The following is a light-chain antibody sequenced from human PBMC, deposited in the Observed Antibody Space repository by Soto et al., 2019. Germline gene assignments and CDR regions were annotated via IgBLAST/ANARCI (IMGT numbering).Light chain of an antibody. CDR1: QEISNY. CDR3: QQYDHLPRT. J-gene: IGKJ1*01. CDR2: EAF. V-gene: IGKV1-33*01. Sequence: DIQMIQSPSSLSASVGDRVTITCQASQEISNYLNWYQQKPGKGPKLLIYEAFNLERGVPSMFSGRGSGTDFTFTISSLQPEDFATYYCQQYDHLPRTFGRGTKVEI.